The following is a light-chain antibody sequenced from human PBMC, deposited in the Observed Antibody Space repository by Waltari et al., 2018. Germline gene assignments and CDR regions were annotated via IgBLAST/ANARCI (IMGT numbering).Light chain of an antibody. CDR2: RNN. V-gene: IGLV1-47*01. CDR3: ATWHDSRSGV. Sequence: SVSTQPPSASGTPGPTVNLSCSGTSYTPGIDYVYWYQHFPGTAPNLLIHRNNQRPSGVPDRFSGSKSGTSAYLAIRGPRAEDEAEYYCATWHDSRSGVFGGGTKVTVL. CDR1: SYTPGIDY. J-gene: IGLJ2*01.